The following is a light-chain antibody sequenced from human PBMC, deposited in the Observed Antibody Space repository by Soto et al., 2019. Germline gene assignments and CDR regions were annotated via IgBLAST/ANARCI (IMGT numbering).Light chain of an antibody. CDR3: QQRSIWPPLT. J-gene: IGKJ4*01. V-gene: IGKV3-11*01. Sequence: EIVLTQSPATLSLSPGERATLSCRASQSVSIFLTWYQQKPGQAPRLLIYDASQRATGIPARFSGSGSGTDFTLTISSLEPEDFAVYYCQQRSIWPPLTFGGGTKVEIK. CDR2: DAS. CDR1: QSVSIF.